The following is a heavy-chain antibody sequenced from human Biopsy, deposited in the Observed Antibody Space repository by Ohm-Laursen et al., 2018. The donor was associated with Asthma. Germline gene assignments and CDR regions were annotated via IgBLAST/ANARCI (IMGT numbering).Heavy chain of an antibody. Sequence: GSLRLSCTASGFTFGDYWMSWVRQVPGKGLEWVANIKHDGTEKNHVDSLKGRFTISRDNAKNSLYLQMNSLRAEDTAVYYCARTFHFWSPYHAEHYQLWVQGTLVTVPS. V-gene: IGHV3-7*01. J-gene: IGHJ1*01. CDR3: ARTFHFWSPYHAEHYQL. CDR2: IKHDGTEK. D-gene: IGHD3-3*02. CDR1: GFTFGDYW.